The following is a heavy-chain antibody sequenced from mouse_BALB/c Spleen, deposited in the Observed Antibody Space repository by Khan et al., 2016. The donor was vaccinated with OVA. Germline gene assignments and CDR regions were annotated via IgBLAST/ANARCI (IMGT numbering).Heavy chain of an antibody. V-gene: IGHV3-2*02. D-gene: IGHD2-3*01. J-gene: IGHJ4*01. CDR3: ARDGSRYNYAMDY. CDR1: GYSITSDYA. Sequence: VQLKESGPGLVKPSQSQSLTCTVTGYSITSDYAWNWIRQFPGNKLEWMGYISSSGSTNYNPALKSRISITRDTSKNQFFLQLNSVTTEDTATYYCARDGSRYNYAMDYWGQGTSVTVSS. CDR2: ISSSGST.